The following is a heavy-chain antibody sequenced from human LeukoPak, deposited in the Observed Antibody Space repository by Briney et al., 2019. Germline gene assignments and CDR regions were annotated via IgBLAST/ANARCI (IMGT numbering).Heavy chain of an antibody. V-gene: IGHV3-15*01. CDR2: IKSKTDGGTT. J-gene: IGHJ4*02. CDR1: GFTFSNAW. CDR3: TTFLMVRGVIGRYYFDY. Sequence: GGSLRLSCAASGFTFSNAWMSWVRQAPGKGLEWVGRIKSKTDGGTTDYAAPVKGRFTISRDDSKNTLYLQMNSLKTEDTAVYYCTTFLMVRGVIGRYYFDYWGQGTLVTVSS. D-gene: IGHD3-10*01.